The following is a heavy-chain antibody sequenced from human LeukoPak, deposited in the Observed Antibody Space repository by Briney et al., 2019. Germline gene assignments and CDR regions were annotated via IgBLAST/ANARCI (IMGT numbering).Heavy chain of an antibody. D-gene: IGHD1-1*01. CDR2: INPNSGGT. V-gene: IGHV1-2*02. CDR3: ARDLERSYYYYYMDV. Sequence: ASVKVSCKASGYTFTGYYMHWVRQAPGQGLEWMGWINPNSGGTNYAQKFQGRVTMTRDTSISTAYMELSRLRSDDTAVYYCARDLERSYYYYYMDVWGKGTTVIVSS. CDR1: GYTFTGYY. J-gene: IGHJ6*03.